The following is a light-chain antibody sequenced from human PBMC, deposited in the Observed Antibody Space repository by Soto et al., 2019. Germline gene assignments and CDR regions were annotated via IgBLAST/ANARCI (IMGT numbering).Light chain of an antibody. CDR2: GNT. J-gene: IGLJ1*01. V-gene: IGLV1-40*01. Sequence: QSVLTQPPSVSGAPGQRVTISCTGNSSNIGADFHVHWYQQVPGTAPKLLIFGNTNRPSGVPDRFSASRSGASASLAISGLQSEDEGDYYCAAWDASLGGFYVFGSGTKVTVL. CDR3: AAWDASLGGFYV. CDR1: SSNIGADFH.